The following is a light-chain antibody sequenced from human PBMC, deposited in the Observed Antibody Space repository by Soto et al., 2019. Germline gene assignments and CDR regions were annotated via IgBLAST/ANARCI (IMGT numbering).Light chain of an antibody. CDR3: QQYNNWPLT. J-gene: IGKJ4*01. Sequence: EIVLTQSPGTLSLSPGERATLSCRASQSVSSYLAWYQQKPGQAPRLLIYGASTRATDIPARFSGSGSGTEFTLIISSLQSEDFALYYCQQYNNWPLTFGGGTKVDIK. CDR2: GAS. CDR1: QSVSSY. V-gene: IGKV3-15*01.